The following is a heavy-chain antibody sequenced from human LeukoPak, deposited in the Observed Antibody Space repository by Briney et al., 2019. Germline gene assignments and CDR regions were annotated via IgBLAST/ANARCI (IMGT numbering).Heavy chain of an antibody. CDR3: AREGDCSSTSCHGRLVYAFDT. V-gene: IGHV4-59*01. Sequence: SETLSLTCTVSGGSISSYYWNWIRQPPGKGLEGFGYIYYSGSTNYNPSLKSRVTISVDTSKNQFSLKLSSVTAADTAVYYCAREGDCSSTSCHGRLVYAFDTWGQGTMVTVSS. CDR2: IYYSGST. CDR1: GGSISSYY. D-gene: IGHD2-2*01. J-gene: IGHJ3*02.